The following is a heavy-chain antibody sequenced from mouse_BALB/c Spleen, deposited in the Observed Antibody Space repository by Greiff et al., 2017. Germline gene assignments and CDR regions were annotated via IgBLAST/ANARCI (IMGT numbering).Heavy chain of an antibody. CDR2: ISNLAYSI. CDR3: AREHDGYNAMDY. CDR1: GFTFSDYG. D-gene: IGHD2-3*01. Sequence: EVQGVESGGGLVQPGGSRKLSCAASGFTFSDYGMAWVRQAPGKGPEWVAFISNLAYSIYYADTVTGRFTISRENAKNTLYLEMSGLRSEDTAMYYGAREHDGYNAMDYWGQGTSVTVSS. V-gene: IGHV5-15*02. J-gene: IGHJ4*01.